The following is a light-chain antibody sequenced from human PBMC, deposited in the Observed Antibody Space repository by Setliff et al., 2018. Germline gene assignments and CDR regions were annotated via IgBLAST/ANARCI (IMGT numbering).Light chain of an antibody. Sequence: QSALTQPASTTGSPGQSITISCTGTSSDVGGYNSVAWYQQHPGKAPKVLIYDVSKRPSGASNRFSGSKSGNTASLTISGLQAEDEADYYCSSFTNTITYVFGTGTKGTV. CDR3: SSFTNTITYV. CDR2: DVS. CDR1: SSDVGGYNS. V-gene: IGLV2-14*01. J-gene: IGLJ1*01.